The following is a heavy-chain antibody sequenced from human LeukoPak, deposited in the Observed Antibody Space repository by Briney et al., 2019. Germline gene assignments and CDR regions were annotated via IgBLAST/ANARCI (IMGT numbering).Heavy chain of an antibody. J-gene: IGHJ4*02. V-gene: IGHV1-2*02. Sequence: ASVKVSCKASGYTFTGYYMHWVRQAPGQGLEWMGWINPNSGGTNYAQKFQGRVTMTRDTSTSTVYMELSSLRSEDTAVYYCARGTELNYDFWSGYQLSFDYWGQGTLVTVSS. CDR3: ARGTELNYDFWSGYQLSFDY. CDR1: GYTFTGYY. D-gene: IGHD3-3*01. CDR2: INPNSGGT.